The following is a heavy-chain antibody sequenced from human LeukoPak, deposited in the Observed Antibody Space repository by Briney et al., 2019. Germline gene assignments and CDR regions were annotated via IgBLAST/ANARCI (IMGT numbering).Heavy chain of an antibody. CDR1: GGSISSSSYY. D-gene: IGHD6-19*01. V-gene: IGHV4-39*07. CDR3: ARESIAVAGTPWVGDY. J-gene: IGHJ4*02. Sequence: PSETLSLTCTVSGGSISSSSYYWGWIRQPPGKGLEWIGSIYYSGSTYYNPSLKSRVTISVDTSKNQFFLKLSSVTAADTAVYYCARESIAVAGTPWVGDYWGQGTLVTVSS. CDR2: IYYSGST.